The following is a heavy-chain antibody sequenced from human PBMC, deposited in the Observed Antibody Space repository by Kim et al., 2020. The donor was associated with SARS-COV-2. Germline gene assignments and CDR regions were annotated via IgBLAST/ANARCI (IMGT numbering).Heavy chain of an antibody. V-gene: IGHV6-1*01. CDR3: ARALGYYYGMDV. J-gene: IGHJ6*02. Sequence: DVAVSVKSRITINPEPSKNQFSLQLNSVTPEDTAVYYCARALGYYYGMDVWGQGTTVTVSS.